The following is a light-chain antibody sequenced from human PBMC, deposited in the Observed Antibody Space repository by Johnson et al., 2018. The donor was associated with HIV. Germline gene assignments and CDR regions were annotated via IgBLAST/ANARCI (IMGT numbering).Light chain of an antibody. Sequence: QSVLTQPPSVSAAPGQKVTISCSGSSSNIGNNYVSWYQQLPGTGPKLLIYDNNKRPSGIPDRFSGSKSGTSATLGITALPTGAEADYYCGTWDSSLSSGFYVFGTGTKVTVL. CDR2: DNN. CDR3: GTWDSSLSSGFYV. J-gene: IGLJ1*01. V-gene: IGLV1-51*01. CDR1: SSNIGNNY.